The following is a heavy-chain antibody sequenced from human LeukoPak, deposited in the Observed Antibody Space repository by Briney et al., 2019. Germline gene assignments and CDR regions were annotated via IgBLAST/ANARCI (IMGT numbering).Heavy chain of an antibody. Sequence: GGSLRLSCVASGFTFNNYAMSWVRLVPGKGPEWVSSITGSGDETHYADSVKGRFTISRDTSQNTLFLQMNSLRDDDTAVYFCARGWSATSFYFQSWGQGALVTVSS. CDR1: GFTFNNYA. D-gene: IGHD3-3*01. CDR3: ARGWSATSFYFQS. CDR2: ITGSGDET. J-gene: IGHJ4*02. V-gene: IGHV3-23*01.